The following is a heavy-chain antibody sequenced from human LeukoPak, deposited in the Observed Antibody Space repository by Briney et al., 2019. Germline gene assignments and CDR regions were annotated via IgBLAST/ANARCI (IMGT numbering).Heavy chain of an antibody. CDR1: GGSFSGYY. CDR3: ARGIYSGSYRITAFDI. J-gene: IGHJ3*02. D-gene: IGHD1-26*01. Sequence: SETLSLTCAVYGGSFSGYYWSWIRQPPGKGLEWIGEINHSGSTNYNPSLKSRVTIPVDTSKNQFSLKLSSVTAADTAVYYCARGIYSGSYRITAFDIWGQGTLVTVSS. V-gene: IGHV4-34*01. CDR2: INHSGST.